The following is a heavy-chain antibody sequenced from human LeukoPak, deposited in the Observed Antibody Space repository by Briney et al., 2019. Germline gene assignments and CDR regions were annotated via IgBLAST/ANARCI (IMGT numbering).Heavy chain of an antibody. CDR2: IANDGSHT. V-gene: IGHV3-30-3*01. D-gene: IGHD3-10*01. CDR3: ARERQDTIIHSGAFDI. CDR1: GFTFSNYF. J-gene: IGHJ3*02. Sequence: PGRSLRLSCAAPGFTFSNYFMHWVRQAPGKGLEWVADIANDGSHTFYVESVKGRFTISRDNSKNTLYLQMNSLRVEDTAVYFCARERQDTIIHSGAFDIWGQGTMVTVSS.